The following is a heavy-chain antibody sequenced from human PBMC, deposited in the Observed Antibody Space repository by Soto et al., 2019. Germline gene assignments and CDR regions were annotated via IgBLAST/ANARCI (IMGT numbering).Heavy chain of an antibody. CDR3: ARHTPFGELLSDYYYGMDV. Sequence: PSETLSLTCTVSGGSISSSSYYWGWIRQPPGKGLEWIGSIYYSGSTYYNPSLKSRVTISVDTSKNQFSLKLSSVTAADTAVYYCARHTPFGELLSDYYYGMDVWGQGTTVT. D-gene: IGHD3-10*01. CDR2: IYYSGST. V-gene: IGHV4-39*01. J-gene: IGHJ6*02. CDR1: GGSISSSSYY.